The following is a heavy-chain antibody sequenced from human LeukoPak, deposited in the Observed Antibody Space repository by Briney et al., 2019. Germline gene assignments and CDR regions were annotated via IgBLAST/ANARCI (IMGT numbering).Heavy chain of an antibody. CDR1: GFTFSNYW. CDR3: AALDTRMVPDVGY. V-gene: IGHV3-7*01. J-gene: IGHJ4*02. Sequence: GGSLRLSCAASGFTFSNYWMSWVRQAPGKGLEWVANIRKDGNDEYYVDSVKGRFSISRDNAKNSLYLHMYSLRAEDTAVYYCAALDTRMVPDVGYWGQGTLVIVSS. D-gene: IGHD3-10*01. CDR2: IRKDGNDE.